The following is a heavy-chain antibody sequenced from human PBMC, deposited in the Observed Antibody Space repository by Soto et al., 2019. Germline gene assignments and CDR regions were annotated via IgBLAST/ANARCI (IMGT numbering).Heavy chain of an antibody. J-gene: IGHJ5*01. CDR2: IYKSTTT. Sequence: TMSLTCSVSGDSISTVDYFWAWIRQPPGQALEYIGYIYKSTTTYYNPSFERRVAISLDTSKSQFSLNVTSVTAADTAVYFCARGRYCLTGRCFPNWFDSWGQGTLVTVS. V-gene: IGHV4-30-4*01. D-gene: IGHD2-15*01. CDR3: ARGRYCLTGRCFPNWFDS. CDR1: GDSISTVDYF.